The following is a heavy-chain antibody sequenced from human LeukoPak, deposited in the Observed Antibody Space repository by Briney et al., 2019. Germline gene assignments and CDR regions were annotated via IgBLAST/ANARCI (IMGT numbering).Heavy chain of an antibody. CDR3: ARRVDYYDSSGYRYGMDV. D-gene: IGHD3-22*01. V-gene: IGHV4-39*01. CDR1: GGSISSSSYY. J-gene: IGHJ6*02. Sequence: SETLPLTCTVSGGSISSSSYYWGWIRQPPGKGLEWIGSIYYSGSTYYNPSLKSRVTISVDTSKNQFSLKLSSVTAADTAVYYCARRVDYYDSSGYRYGMDVWGQGTTATVSS. CDR2: IYYSGST.